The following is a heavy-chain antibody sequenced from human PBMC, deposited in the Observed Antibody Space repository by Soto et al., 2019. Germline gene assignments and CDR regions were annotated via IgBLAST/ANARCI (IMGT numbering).Heavy chain of an antibody. Sequence: QVQLVQSGAEVKKPGASVKVSCKGSGYTFTSYHINWVRQATGQGLEWMGWMNPNSGNTGYAQTLQGRVTMTWDTSIRTAYMELSSLRFEETAMYYCARGHISSTKNWLDPWGQGTLVTVSS. V-gene: IGHV1-8*01. CDR1: GYTFTSYH. D-gene: IGHD6-6*01. CDR2: MNPNSGNT. CDR3: ARGHISSTKNWLDP. J-gene: IGHJ5*02.